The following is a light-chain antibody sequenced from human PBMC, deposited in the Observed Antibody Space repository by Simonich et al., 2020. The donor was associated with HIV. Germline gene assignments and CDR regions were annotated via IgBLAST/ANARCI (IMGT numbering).Light chain of an antibody. CDR3: QQYNNWPWT. CDR1: QSVSSN. J-gene: IGKJ1*01. CDR2: GTS. V-gene: IGKV3-15*01. Sequence: EILMTQSPATLSVSPGERATLSCRASQSVSSNLAWYQQKPGQAPRLVIYGTSTRATGIPARFSGSGSGTEFTLTITSMQSEDFAVYYCQQYNNWPWTFGQGTKVEIK.